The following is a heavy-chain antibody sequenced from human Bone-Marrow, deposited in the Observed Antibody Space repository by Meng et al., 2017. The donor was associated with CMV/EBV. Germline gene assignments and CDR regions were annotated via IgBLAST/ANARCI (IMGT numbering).Heavy chain of an antibody. CDR1: GFTFSSYS. Sequence: GESLKISCAASGFTFSSYSMNWVRQAPGKGLEWVGFIRSKAYGGTTEYAASVKGRFTISRDDSKSIAYLQMNSLKTEDTAVYYCTRDPTYYYGSGTGHWGQGTLVTVSS. D-gene: IGHD3-10*01. J-gene: IGHJ4*02. CDR2: IRSKAYGGTT. CDR3: TRDPTYYYGSGTGH. V-gene: IGHV3-49*04.